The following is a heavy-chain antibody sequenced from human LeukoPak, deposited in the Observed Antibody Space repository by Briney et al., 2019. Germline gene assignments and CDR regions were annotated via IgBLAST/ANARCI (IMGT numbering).Heavy chain of an antibody. D-gene: IGHD6-13*01. CDR2: ISHSGST. CDR1: GVSISSHY. J-gene: IGHJ4*02. Sequence: PSETLSLTCSVSGVSISSHYWNWVRQPPGKGLEWIGYISHSGSTNYNPSLKSRVTISIDTSKNQFSLRLSSATAADTAVYYCARSYSGDFLTDYWGQGTLVTVSS. CDR3: ARSYSGDFLTDY. V-gene: IGHV4-59*11.